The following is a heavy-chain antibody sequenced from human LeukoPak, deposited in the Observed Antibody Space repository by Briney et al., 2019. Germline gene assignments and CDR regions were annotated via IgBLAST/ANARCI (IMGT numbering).Heavy chain of an antibody. CDR2: IIPIFGTA. V-gene: IGHV1-69*01. D-gene: IGHD3-10*01. J-gene: IGHJ4*02. CDR3: ASILWYYYGSGSYYVY. CDR1: GGTFSSYA. Sequence: SVKVSCKASGGTFSSYAISWVRQAPGQGLEWMGGIIPIFGTANYAQKSQGRVTITADESTSTAYMELSSLRSEDTAVYYCASILWYYYGSGSYYVYWGQGTLVTVSS.